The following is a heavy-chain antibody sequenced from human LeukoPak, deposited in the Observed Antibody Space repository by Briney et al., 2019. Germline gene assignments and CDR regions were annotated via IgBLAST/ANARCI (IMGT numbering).Heavy chain of an antibody. V-gene: IGHV3-74*01. CDR2: INSDGSST. D-gene: IGHD4/OR15-4a*01. J-gene: IGHJ4*02. Sequence: RGSLRLSCAASGFTFSSHWMYWVRQGPGKGLVWVSRINSDGSSTSYADSVKGRFTISRDNAKNTLYLQMNSLRVEDTAIYYCARGLYGAHVDWGQGTLVTVSA. CDR3: ARGLYGAHVD. CDR1: GFTFSSHW.